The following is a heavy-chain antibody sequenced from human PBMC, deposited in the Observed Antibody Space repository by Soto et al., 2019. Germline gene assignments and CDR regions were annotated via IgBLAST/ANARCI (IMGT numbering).Heavy chain of an antibody. J-gene: IGHJ6*02. V-gene: IGHV3-53*01. CDR2: IYRSGAT. CDR1: GFTVTSNY. D-gene: IGHD3-10*01. Sequence: LRLSCAASGFTVTSNYMTWVRQAPGKGLEWVSVIYRSGATYYPDSVRGRFTASRDYSHNTLYLQMDSLRVEDTAVYYCARDSGMIRGSYGVDVWGPGTTVTV. CDR3: ARDSGMIRGSYGVDV.